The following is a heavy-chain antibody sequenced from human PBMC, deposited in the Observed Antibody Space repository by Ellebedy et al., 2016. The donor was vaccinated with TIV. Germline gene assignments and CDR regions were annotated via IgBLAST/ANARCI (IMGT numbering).Heavy chain of an antibody. CDR3: AKEGIAARGGADY. Sequence: GESLKISCAASGFTFSSYAMSWVRQAPGKGLEWVSAISGSGGSTYYADSVKGRFTISRDNSKNTLYLQMNSLRAEDTAVYYCAKEGIAARGGADYWGQGTLVTVSS. V-gene: IGHV3-23*01. D-gene: IGHD6-6*01. CDR1: GFTFSSYA. CDR2: ISGSGGST. J-gene: IGHJ4*02.